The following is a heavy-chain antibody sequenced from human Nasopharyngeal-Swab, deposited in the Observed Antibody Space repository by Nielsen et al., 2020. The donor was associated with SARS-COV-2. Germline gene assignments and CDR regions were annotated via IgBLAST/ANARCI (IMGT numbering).Heavy chain of an antibody. D-gene: IGHD2-15*01. V-gene: IGHV4-39*01. Sequence: WIGQCPGTGLEWVGSIYYSGATYYSPSLKSRLTISVDTSQNQFSPTVSSVTASDTAVYYCVRDNYYHYYMDVWGQGTTVTVSS. CDR2: IYYSGAT. CDR3: VRDNYYHYYMDV. J-gene: IGHJ6*03.